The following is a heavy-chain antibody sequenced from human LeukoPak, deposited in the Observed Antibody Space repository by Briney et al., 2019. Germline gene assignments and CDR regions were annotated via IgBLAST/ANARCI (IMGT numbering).Heavy chain of an antibody. D-gene: IGHD6-6*01. Sequence: SETLSLTCAVYGGSFSGYYGSWLRQPPGKGLEWIGEINHSGSTNYNPSLGSRVTISVDTSNNQFYLKLSSVTAADTAVYYCARFDDSGSVSYYYYYMDVWGKGTTVTVSS. CDR1: GGSFSGYY. J-gene: IGHJ6*03. V-gene: IGHV4-34*01. CDR3: ARFDDSGSVSYYYYYMDV. CDR2: INHSGST.